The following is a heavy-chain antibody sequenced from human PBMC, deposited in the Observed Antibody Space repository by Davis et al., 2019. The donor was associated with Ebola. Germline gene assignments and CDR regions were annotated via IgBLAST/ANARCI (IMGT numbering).Heavy chain of an antibody. CDR3: AREDIGGGDYCDY. V-gene: IGHV3-74*01. Sequence: GESLKISCAASGFTFSSYWMHWVRQAPGKGLVWVSRINSDGSSTSYADSVKGRFTITRDNSQNTLNLQMDSLRAEDSAVYYCAREDIGGGDYCDYWGQGVLVTVSS. CDR2: INSDGSST. D-gene: IGHD4-17*01. J-gene: IGHJ4*02. CDR1: GFTFSSYW.